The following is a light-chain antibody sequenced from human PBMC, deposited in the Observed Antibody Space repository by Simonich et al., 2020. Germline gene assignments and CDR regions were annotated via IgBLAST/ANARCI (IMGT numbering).Light chain of an antibody. CDR1: SSDVGGYNY. Sequence: QSALTQPASVSGSPGQSITISCTGTSSDVGGYNYVSWYQQHPGKAPQLMIYDVSKRPSGVSNRFSGSNSGNTASLTISGLQAEDEADYYCSSYTSSSTLGVFGGGTKLTVL. CDR2: DVS. CDR3: SSYTSSSTLGV. V-gene: IGLV2-14*01. J-gene: IGLJ2*01.